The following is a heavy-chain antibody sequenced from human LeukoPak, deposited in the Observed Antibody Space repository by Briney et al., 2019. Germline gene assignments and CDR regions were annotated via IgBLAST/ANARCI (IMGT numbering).Heavy chain of an antibody. Sequence: GGSLRLSCAASGFTFSSYAMSWVRQAPGKGLEWVSAISGSGGSTYNADSVKGRFTISRDNSKHTLYLQMNSLRAEDTAVYYCAEPEGGYYDIRPDWGQGTLVTVSS. CDR3: AEPEGGYYDIRPD. J-gene: IGHJ4*02. CDR2: ISGSGGST. CDR1: GFTFSSYA. V-gene: IGHV3-23*01. D-gene: IGHD3-22*01.